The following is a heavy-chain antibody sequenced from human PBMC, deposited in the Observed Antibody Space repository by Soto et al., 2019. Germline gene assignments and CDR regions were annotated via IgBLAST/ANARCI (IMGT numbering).Heavy chain of an antibody. Sequence: PSETLSLTCTVSGVSVSSRDYYWSWVRQSPGKGLEWIGYIYFSGSTYFNPSLKSRISMSVDTSKNQFSLRLRSVTAADTAVYYCARDPMPDHYYYGMDIWGQGTAVTVSS. V-gene: IGHV4-30-4*01. CDR3: ARDPMPDHYYYGMDI. D-gene: IGHD2-2*01. CDR1: GVSVSSRDYY. J-gene: IGHJ6*02. CDR2: IYFSGST.